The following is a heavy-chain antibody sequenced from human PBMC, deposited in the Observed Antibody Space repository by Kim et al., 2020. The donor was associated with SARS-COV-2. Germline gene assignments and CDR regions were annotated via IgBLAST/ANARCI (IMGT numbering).Heavy chain of an antibody. Sequence: NHHPPHKSRVTISVDTSKNQFSLKLRSVTAADTAVYYCARESYSSGCFDTWGQGTLVIVSS. CDR3: ARESYSSGCFDT. J-gene: IGHJ5*02. D-gene: IGHD6-19*01. V-gene: IGHV4-59*01.